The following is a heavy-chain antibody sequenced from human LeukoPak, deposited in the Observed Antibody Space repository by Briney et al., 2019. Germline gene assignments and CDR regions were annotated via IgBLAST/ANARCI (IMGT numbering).Heavy chain of an antibody. D-gene: IGHD1-26*01. Sequence: ASVKVSCKASGGTFSSYAISWVRQAPGQGLEWMGGIIPIFGTANYAQKFQGRVTITTDESTSTAYMELSSLRSEDTAVYYCARDLYSGSYGGDYWGQGTLVTVSS. J-gene: IGHJ4*02. CDR2: IIPIFGTA. V-gene: IGHV1-69*05. CDR3: ARDLYSGSYGGDY. CDR1: GGTFSSYA.